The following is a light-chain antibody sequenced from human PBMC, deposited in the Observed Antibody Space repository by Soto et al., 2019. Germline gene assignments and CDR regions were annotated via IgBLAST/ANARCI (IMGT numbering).Light chain of an antibody. CDR3: QQSYSTLLA. Sequence: DMQVTQAPSSLCASVGDRVTITCGASQSISSYLNWYQQKPGKAPKLLIYAASSLQSGVPSRFSGSGSGTDFTLTISSLQPEDFTTYYCQQSYSTLLAFGQGTRLEIK. CDR2: AAS. J-gene: IGKJ5*01. CDR1: QSISSY. V-gene: IGKV1-39*01.